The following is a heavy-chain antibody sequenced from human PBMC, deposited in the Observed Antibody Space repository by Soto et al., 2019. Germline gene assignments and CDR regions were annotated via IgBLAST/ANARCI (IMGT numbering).Heavy chain of an antibody. CDR3: AKDRRAGGNSAFYFDF. CDR1: DFKFSNYA. D-gene: IGHD3-16*01. V-gene: IGHV3-23*01. CDR2: ISATGGGT. Sequence: WGSLLLSCAASDFKFSNYAMSWVRQAPGKGLDWVSLISATGGGTYYADSVKGRFTISRDNSHNTLYLQVHSLTAEDTAVYYCAKDRRAGGNSAFYFDFWGQGAKVTVSS. J-gene: IGHJ4*02.